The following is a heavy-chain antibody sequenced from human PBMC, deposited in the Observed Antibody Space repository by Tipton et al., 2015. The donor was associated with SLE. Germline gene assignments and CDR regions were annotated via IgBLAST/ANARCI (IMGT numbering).Heavy chain of an antibody. CDR2: IYHSGST. CDR1: GGSFSGYY. Sequence: TLSLTCAVYGGSFSGYYWSWIRQPPGKGLEWIGSIYHSGSTYYNPSLKSRVTISVDTSKNQFSLKLSPVTAADTAVYYCARAGRAWNLFDYWGQGTLVTVSS. CDR3: ARAGRAWNLFDY. J-gene: IGHJ4*02. V-gene: IGHV4-34*01. D-gene: IGHD1-1*01.